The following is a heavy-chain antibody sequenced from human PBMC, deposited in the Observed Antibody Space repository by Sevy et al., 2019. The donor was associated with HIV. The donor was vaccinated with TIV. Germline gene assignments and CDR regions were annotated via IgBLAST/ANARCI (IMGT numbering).Heavy chain of an antibody. Sequence: GGSLRLSCASSGFTFSSYAMSWVRQAPGKGLEWVSTFSFGCGKINYADSVKGRFTISRDNSKNTLYLQMNSLRAEDTAVYYCAREGCSKPHDYWGQGTLVTVSS. D-gene: IGHD2-2*01. CDR2: FSFGCGKI. CDR3: AREGCSKPHDY. J-gene: IGHJ4*02. CDR1: GFTFSSYA. V-gene: IGHV3-23*01.